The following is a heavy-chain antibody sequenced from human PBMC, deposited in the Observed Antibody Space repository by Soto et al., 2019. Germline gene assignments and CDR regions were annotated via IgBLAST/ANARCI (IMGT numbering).Heavy chain of an antibody. CDR3: ARPDLPYSGYGGGGY. CDR2: INPNSGGT. D-gene: IGHD5-12*01. V-gene: IGHV1-2*04. CDR1: GYTFTGYY. J-gene: IGHJ4*02. Sequence: QVQLVQSGAEVKKPGASVKVSCKASGYTFTGYYMHWVRQAPGQGLEWMGWINPNSGGTNYAQKFKGWVTMTRDTSISTAYMELSRLRSDDTAVYYCARPDLPYSGYGGGGYWGQGTLVTVSS.